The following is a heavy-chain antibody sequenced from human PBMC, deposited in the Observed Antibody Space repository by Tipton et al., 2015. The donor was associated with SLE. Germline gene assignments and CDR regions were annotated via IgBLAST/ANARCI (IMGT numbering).Heavy chain of an antibody. J-gene: IGHJ6*02. CDR1: GGSISSGSYY. V-gene: IGHV4-39*01. Sequence: LRLSCTVSGGSISSGSYYWSWIRQPAGKGLEWIGSIYYSGSTYYNPSLKSRVTISVDTSKNQFSLKLSSVPAADTAVYYCARLDPRDGMDVWGQGTTVTVSS. CDR3: ARLDPRDGMDV. CDR2: IYYSGST.